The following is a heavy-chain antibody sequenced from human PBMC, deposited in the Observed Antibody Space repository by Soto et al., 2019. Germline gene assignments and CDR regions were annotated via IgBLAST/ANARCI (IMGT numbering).Heavy chain of an antibody. J-gene: IGHJ6*03. CDR2: ISSSSSYI. CDR1: GFTFSSYS. D-gene: IGHD6-13*01. V-gene: IGHV3-21*01. Sequence: SLRLSCAASGFTFSSYSMNWVRQAPGKGLEWVSSISSSSSYIYYADSVKGRFTISRDNAKNSLYLQMNSLRAEDTAVYYCASVLWDEQQLADMDVWGKGTTVNVFS. CDR3: ASVLWDEQQLADMDV.